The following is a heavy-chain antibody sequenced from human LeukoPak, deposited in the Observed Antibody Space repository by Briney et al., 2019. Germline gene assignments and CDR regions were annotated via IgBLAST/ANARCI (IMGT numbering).Heavy chain of an antibody. CDR3: AKLPDYGDALSGWFDP. V-gene: IGHV1-69*04. D-gene: IGHD4-17*01. CDR1: GGTFSSYA. Sequence: ASVKVSCKASGGTFSSYAISWVRQAPGQGLEWMGRIIPILGIANYAQKFQGRVTITADKSTSTAYMELSSLRSEDTAVYYCAKLPDYGDALSGWFDPWGQGTLVTVSS. CDR2: IIPILGIA. J-gene: IGHJ5*02.